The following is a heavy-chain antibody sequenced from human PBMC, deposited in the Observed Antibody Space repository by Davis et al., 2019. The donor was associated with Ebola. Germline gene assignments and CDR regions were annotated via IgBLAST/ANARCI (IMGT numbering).Heavy chain of an antibody. CDR3: AREESGTMYCSGGSCYVLGY. D-gene: IGHD2-15*01. CDR1: GGTFSSYV. Sequence: SVKVSCKASGGTFSSYVISWVRQAPGQGLEWMGRIIPILGIANYVQKFQGRVTITADNSTSTAYMELSSLISEDTAVYYCAREESGTMYCSGGSCYVLGYWGQGTLVTVSS. V-gene: IGHV1-69*04. CDR2: IIPILGIA. J-gene: IGHJ4*02.